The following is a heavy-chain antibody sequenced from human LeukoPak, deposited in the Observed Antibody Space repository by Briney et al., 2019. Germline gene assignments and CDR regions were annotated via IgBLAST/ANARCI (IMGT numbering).Heavy chain of an antibody. CDR1: GEFFSNYD. Sequence: MTSETLSLTCAVYGEFFSNYDWTWLRQPPGKGLEGIGEIQHSGRNNYNTSLKSRIPISANTSKKQFSLRLRSVTAADTAVYYCARGRSRVTIFGVALNWLDSWGQGNLVTVSS. V-gene: IGHV4-34*01. J-gene: IGHJ5*01. CDR3: ARGRSRVTIFGVALNWLDS. D-gene: IGHD3-3*01. CDR2: IQHSGRN.